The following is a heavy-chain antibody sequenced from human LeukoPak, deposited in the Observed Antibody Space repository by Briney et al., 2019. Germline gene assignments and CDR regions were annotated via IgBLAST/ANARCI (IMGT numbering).Heavy chain of an antibody. D-gene: IGHD1-26*01. CDR2: ISSSSNYI. Sequence: PGGSLRLSCAASGFTFSTYNMNWVRQAPGKGLEWVSSISSSSNYIYYADSVKGRFTISRDNAKNSLYLQMNSLRAEDTDVYYCARDVGASAREAFDIWGQGTMVTVSS. CDR3: ARDVGASAREAFDI. CDR1: GFTFSTYN. J-gene: IGHJ3*02. V-gene: IGHV3-21*01.